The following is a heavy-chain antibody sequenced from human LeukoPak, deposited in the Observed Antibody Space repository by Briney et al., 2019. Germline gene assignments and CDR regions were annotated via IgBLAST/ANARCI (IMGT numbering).Heavy chain of an antibody. CDR3: ARVGDGEQLYFDY. D-gene: IGHD3-16*01. J-gene: IGHJ4*02. V-gene: IGHV1-69*05. CDR2: IIPIFGTA. Sequence: GASVKVSCKASGGTFSSYAISWVRQALGQGLEWMGGIIPIFGTANYAQKFQGRVTITTDESTSTAYMELSSLRSEDTAVYYCARVGDGEQLYFDYWGQGTLVTVSS. CDR1: GGTFSSYA.